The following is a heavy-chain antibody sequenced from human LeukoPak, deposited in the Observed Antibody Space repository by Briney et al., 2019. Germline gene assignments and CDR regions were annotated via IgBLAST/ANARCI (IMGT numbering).Heavy chain of an antibody. V-gene: IGHV1-24*01. J-gene: IGHJ6*02. CDR3: ATEDIGYYYGVDV. CDR2: FDPDNSET. D-gene: IGHD5-12*01. Sequence: GASVKVSCKVSGSTLTQLSILWVRQAPGEGLEWMGGFDPDNSETSYAQKFQGRITMTEDKSTDTAYMELTSLRSEDTAVYYCATEDIGYYYGVDVWGQGTTVTVSS. CDR1: GSTLTQLS.